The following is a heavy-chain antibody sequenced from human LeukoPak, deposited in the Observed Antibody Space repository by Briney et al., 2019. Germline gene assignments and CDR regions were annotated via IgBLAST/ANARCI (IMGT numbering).Heavy chain of an antibody. CDR2: ISSSSSTI. CDR1: GFTFSSYE. J-gene: IGHJ4*02. D-gene: IGHD5-24*01. V-gene: IGHV3-48*03. CDR3: AKFSMATITVWAYYFDY. Sequence: GGSLRLSCAASGFTFSSYEMNWVRQAPGKGLEWVSYISSSSSTIYYADSVRGRFTISRDNSKNTLYLQMNSLRAEDTAVYYCAKFSMATITVWAYYFDYWGQGTLVTVSS.